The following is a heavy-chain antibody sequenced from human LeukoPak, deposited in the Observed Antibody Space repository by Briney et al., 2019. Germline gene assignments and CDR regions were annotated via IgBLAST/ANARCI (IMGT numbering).Heavy chain of an antibody. CDR3: ARVKSSSGWYGDY. J-gene: IGHJ4*02. CDR2: IYSGGST. CDR1: GFTFSSNY. Sequence: GGSLRLSCAASGFTFSSNYMSWVRQAPGKGLEWVSVIYSGGSTYYADSVKGRFTISRDNSKNTLYLQMNSLRAEDTAVYYCARVKSSSGWYGDYWGQGTLVTVSS. V-gene: IGHV3-66*01. D-gene: IGHD6-19*01.